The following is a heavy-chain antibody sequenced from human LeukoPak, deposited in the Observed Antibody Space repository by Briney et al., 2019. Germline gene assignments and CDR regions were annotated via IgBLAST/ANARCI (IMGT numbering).Heavy chain of an antibody. D-gene: IGHD3-10*01. V-gene: IGHV1-46*01. Sequence: RASVKVSCKASGYTFTSYYMHWVRQAPGQGLEWMGIINPSGGSTSYAQKFQGRVTMTRDTSTSTAYMELSSLRSEDTAVYYCTTDIHVRGVITPPFDYWGQGTLVTVSS. CDR2: INPSGGST. CDR1: GYTFTSYY. CDR3: TTDIHVRGVITPPFDY. J-gene: IGHJ4*02.